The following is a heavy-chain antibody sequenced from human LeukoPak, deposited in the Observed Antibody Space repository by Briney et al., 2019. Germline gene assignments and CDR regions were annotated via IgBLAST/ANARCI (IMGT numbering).Heavy chain of an antibody. CDR3: ARGNSYGLYYFDY. Sequence: PSETLSLTCTVSGGSISSYYWSWIRQPPGKGLEWIGYIYYSGSTNYNPSLKSRVTISVDTSKNQLSLKLSSVTAADTAVYYCARGNSYGLYYFDYWGQGTLVTVSS. CDR1: GGSISSYY. D-gene: IGHD5-18*01. V-gene: IGHV4-59*01. CDR2: IYYSGST. J-gene: IGHJ4*02.